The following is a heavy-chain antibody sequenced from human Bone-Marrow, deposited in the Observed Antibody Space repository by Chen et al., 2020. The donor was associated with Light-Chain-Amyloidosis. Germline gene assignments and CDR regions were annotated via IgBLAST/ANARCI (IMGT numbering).Heavy chain of an antibody. CDR2: IYPDDSDA. V-gene: IGHV5-51*01. CDR3: ARRRDGYNFDY. CDR1: GYTFPNYW. J-gene: IGHJ4*02. D-gene: IGHD5-12*01. Sequence: EVQLEQSGPEVKKPGESLKISCKGSGYTFPNYWIGWVRRMPGKGLEWMGVIYPDDSDARYSPSVEGQVTISADKSITTAYRQWRSLKASDTAMYYCARRRDGYNFDYWGQGTLVTVSS.